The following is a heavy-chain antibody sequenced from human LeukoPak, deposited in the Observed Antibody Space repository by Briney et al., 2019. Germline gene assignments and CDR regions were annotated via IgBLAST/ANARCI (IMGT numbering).Heavy chain of an antibody. V-gene: IGHV3-23*01. D-gene: IGHD3-9*01. CDR3: ARHWVLTGSYYFDY. Sequence: PGGSLRLPCAASGFSFSIYAMSWVRQAPGKGLEWVAGITGSSGDTWYADSVKGRFTISRDNSKNTLYMEMNSLRAEDTAVYFCARHWVLTGSYYFDYWGQGTLVTVSS. CDR2: ITGSSGDT. J-gene: IGHJ4*02. CDR1: GFSFSIYA.